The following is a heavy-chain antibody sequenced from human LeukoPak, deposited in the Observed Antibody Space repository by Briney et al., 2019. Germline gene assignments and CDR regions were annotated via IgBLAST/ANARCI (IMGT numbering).Heavy chain of an antibody. J-gene: IGHJ3*01. Sequence: ASVKVSCKASGYTFTGYYMHWVRQAPGQGLEWMGWINPNSGGTNYAQRFQGRVTVTSDMSISTASLELSRLTLNDTAMYFCARGDHYSSGWRSDAFDLWGQGTMVIVSS. CDR3: ARGDHYSSGWRSDAFDL. D-gene: IGHD6-19*01. CDR2: INPNSGGT. V-gene: IGHV1-2*02. CDR1: GYTFTGYY.